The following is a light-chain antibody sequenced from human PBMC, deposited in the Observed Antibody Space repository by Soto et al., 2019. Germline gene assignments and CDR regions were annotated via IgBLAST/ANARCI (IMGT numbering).Light chain of an antibody. J-gene: IGKJ1*01. CDR1: QNVGGD. CDR3: QEYNGRAS. V-gene: IGKV3-15*01. Sequence: EGVTTQSPATLSVSPGERATLSCRASQNVGGDLAWYQQKPGQAPRLLIYRTSTRANGTPVRFSGSGSGTEFTLNISSLQSEDFAVYYCQEYNGRASFGQGTKVEIK. CDR2: RTS.